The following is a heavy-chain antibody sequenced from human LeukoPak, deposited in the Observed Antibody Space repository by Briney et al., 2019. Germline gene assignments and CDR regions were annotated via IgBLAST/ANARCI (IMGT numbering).Heavy chain of an antibody. CDR2: IIPILGIA. J-gene: IGHJ4*02. D-gene: IGHD3-22*01. CDR1: GGTFSSYA. CDR3: AAAGYYDSSGYYHLGY. Sequence: GASVKVSCKASGGTFSSYAISWVRQAPGQGLEWMGRIIPILGIANYAQKFQGRVTITADKSTSTAYMELSSLRSEDTAVYYCAAAGYYDSSGYYHLGYWGRGTLATVSS. V-gene: IGHV1-69*04.